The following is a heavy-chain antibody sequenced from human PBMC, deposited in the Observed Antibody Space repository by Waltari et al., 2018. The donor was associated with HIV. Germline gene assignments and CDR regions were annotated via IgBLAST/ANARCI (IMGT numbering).Heavy chain of an antibody. D-gene: IGHD6-19*01. J-gene: IGHJ5*02. Sequence: EVQLVESGGGLVQPGGSLRLSCAASGFTFSSYWMSWVRQAPGKGLEWVVNIKQDGSEKYYVDSGKGRFTISRDNAKNSLYLQMNSLRAEDTAVYYCARGEWLVRFDPWGQGTLVTVSS. CDR2: IKQDGSEK. CDR3: ARGEWLVRFDP. CDR1: GFTFSSYW. V-gene: IGHV3-7*01.